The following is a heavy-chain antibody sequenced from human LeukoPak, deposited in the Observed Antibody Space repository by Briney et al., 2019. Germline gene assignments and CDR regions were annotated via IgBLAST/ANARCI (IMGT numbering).Heavy chain of an antibody. V-gene: IGHV4-59*08. CDR2: IYYSGST. D-gene: IGHD5-18*01. CDR1: GGSISSYY. Sequence: KSSETLSLTCTVSGGSISSYYWSWIRQPPGKGLEWIGYIYYSGSTNYNPSLRSRVTISVDTSKNQFSLKLSSVTAADTAVYYCARSAGYSYGGVDFDYWGQGTLVTVSS. J-gene: IGHJ4*02. CDR3: ARSAGYSYGGVDFDY.